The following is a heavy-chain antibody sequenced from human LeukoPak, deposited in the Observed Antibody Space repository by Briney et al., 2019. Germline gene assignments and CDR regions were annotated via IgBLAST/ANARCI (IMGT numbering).Heavy chain of an antibody. D-gene: IGHD6-13*01. V-gene: IGHV4-34*01. CDR1: GGSFSGYY. CDR2: INHSGST. CDR3: ARGGQVYSSSWYPTFDY. Sequence: PSETLSLTCAVYGGSFSGYYWSWIRQPPGKGLERIGEINHSGSTNYNPSLKSRVTISVDTSKNQFSLKLSSVTAADTAVYYCARGGQVYSSSWYPTFDYWGQGTLVTVSS. J-gene: IGHJ4*02.